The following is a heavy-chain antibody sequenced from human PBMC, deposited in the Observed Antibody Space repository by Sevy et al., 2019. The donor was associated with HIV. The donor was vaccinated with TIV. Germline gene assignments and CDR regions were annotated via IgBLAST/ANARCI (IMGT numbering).Heavy chain of an antibody. Sequence: ASVKVSCKASGGTFSGYAISWVRQAPGQGLEWMGGIIPIFGTGNYAQKFQGRVTITADESTSTAYMQLSSLRSEDTAVYYCARGGRIAVAGKGGFDYWGQGTLVTVSS. D-gene: IGHD6-19*01. CDR1: GGTFSGYA. CDR3: ARGGRIAVAGKGGFDY. CDR2: IIPIFGTG. V-gene: IGHV1-69*13. J-gene: IGHJ4*02.